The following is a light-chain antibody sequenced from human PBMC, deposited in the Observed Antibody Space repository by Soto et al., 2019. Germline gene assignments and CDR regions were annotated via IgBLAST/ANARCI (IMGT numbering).Light chain of an antibody. CDR3: GTWDTSLGTGV. V-gene: IGLV1-51*01. Sequence: QSVLTQAPSVSAAPGQKVTISCSGSSSNIGTNYVSWYQQLPGTAPKLLIYDNYKRPSGIPDRFSASKSGTSATLGITGLQTGDEADYYCGTWDTSLGTGVFGGGTKPTVL. CDR2: DNY. J-gene: IGLJ3*02. CDR1: SSNIGTNY.